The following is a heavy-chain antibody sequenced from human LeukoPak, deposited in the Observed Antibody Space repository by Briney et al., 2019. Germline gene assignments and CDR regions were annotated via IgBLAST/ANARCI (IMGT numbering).Heavy chain of an antibody. D-gene: IGHD3-9*01. V-gene: IGHV4-39*01. CDR2: IYYSGST. CDR3: ASYYDILTGFDY. Sequence: SETLSLTCTVSGGSITRSIYYWGWIRQPPGKGLEWIGSIYYSGSTYYNPSLKSRVTISVDTSKNQFSLKLSSVTAADTAVYYCASYYDILTGFDYWGQGTLVTVSS. CDR1: GGSITRSIYY. J-gene: IGHJ4*02.